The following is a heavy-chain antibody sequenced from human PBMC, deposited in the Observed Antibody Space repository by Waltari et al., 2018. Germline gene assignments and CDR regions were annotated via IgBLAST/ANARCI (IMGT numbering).Heavy chain of an antibody. CDR3: AKKSGSSGLDY. J-gene: IGHJ4*02. V-gene: IGHV3-30*18. CDR2: ISYDGSNK. Sequence: QVQLVESGGGVVQPGRSLRLSCAASGFTFSSYGMHWFRQAPGKGLEWVAVISYDGSNKYYADSVKGRFTISRDNSKNTLYLQMNSLRAEDTAVYYCAKKSGSSGLDYWGQGTLVTVSS. D-gene: IGHD3-22*01. CDR1: GFTFSSYG.